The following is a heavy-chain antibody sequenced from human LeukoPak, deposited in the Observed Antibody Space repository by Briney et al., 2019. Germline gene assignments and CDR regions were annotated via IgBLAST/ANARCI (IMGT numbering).Heavy chain of an antibody. CDR3: AKHSGSYYGFDH. Sequence: GGSLRLSCAASEFAFSSYSMNWVRLAPGKGLEWVSYITSTGGTTYYADSVKGRFTISIDNAKNSLYLQMNSLRAEDTAVYYCAKHSGSYYGFDHWGQGTLVTVSS. CDR1: EFAFSSYS. V-gene: IGHV3-48*01. D-gene: IGHD3-22*01. J-gene: IGHJ4*02. CDR2: ITSTGGTT.